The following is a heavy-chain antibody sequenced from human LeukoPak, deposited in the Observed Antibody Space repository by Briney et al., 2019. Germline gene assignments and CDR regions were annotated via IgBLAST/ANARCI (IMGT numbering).Heavy chain of an antibody. CDR2: ISGSGGST. D-gene: IGHD3-22*01. CDR1: GFTFSSYG. CDR3: AKDWASGYYDSSGCPSAEYFQH. Sequence: PGGSLRLSCAASGFTFSSYGMSWVRQAPGKGLEWVSAISGSGGSTYYADSVKGRFTISRDNSKNTLYLQMNSLRAEDTAVYYCAKDWASGYYDSSGCPSAEYFQHWGQGTLVTVSS. V-gene: IGHV3-23*01. J-gene: IGHJ1*01.